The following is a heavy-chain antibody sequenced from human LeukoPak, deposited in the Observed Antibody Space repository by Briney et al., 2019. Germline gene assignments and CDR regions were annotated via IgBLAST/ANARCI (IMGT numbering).Heavy chain of an antibody. V-gene: IGHV3-30*18. CDR2: VSYDGSDK. Sequence: GGSLRLSCAASGFTFSNYGMLWVRQAPGKGLEWVAVVSYDGSDKHYADSVKGRFTISRDNSKNTLYLQVNSLRGDDTAVYYCANRFCTSSGCGVAYWGQGTLVTLFS. J-gene: IGHJ4*02. D-gene: IGHD2-2*01. CDR3: ANRFCTSSGCGVAY. CDR1: GFTFSNYG.